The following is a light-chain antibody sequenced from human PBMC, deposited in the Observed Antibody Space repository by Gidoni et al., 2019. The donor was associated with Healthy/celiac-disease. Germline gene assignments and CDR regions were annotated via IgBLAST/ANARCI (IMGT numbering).Light chain of an antibody. CDR2: GAS. V-gene: IGKV3-15*01. Sequence: RVMTQSPATLSVSPGERATLSCRASQSVSSNLAWYQQTPGQAPRLLIYGASTRATGIPARFSGSGSGTEFTLTISSLQSEDFAVYYCQQYNNWWTFGQGTKVEIK. CDR1: QSVSSN. CDR3: QQYNNWWT. J-gene: IGKJ1*01.